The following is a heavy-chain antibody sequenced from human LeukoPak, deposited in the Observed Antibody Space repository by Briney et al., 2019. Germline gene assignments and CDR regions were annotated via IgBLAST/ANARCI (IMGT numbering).Heavy chain of an antibody. Sequence: GGSLRLSCAASGFTFSDYAMGWVRQAPGKGLEWVSVISGSGGTTYYADSVKGRFSISRDNSKNMLYLQMNSLRAEDTAVYYCAKVAATIRGHTDYWGQGTLVTVSS. CDR3: AKVAATIRGHTDY. J-gene: IGHJ4*02. D-gene: IGHD5-12*01. V-gene: IGHV3-23*01. CDR2: ISGSGGTT. CDR1: GFTFSDYA.